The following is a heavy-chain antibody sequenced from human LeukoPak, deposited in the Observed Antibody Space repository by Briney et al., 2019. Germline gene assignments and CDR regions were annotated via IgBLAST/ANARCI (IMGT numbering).Heavy chain of an antibody. CDR3: ARSYYYGSGSYYQGY. J-gene: IGHJ4*02. D-gene: IGHD3-10*01. Sequence: GGSLRLSCAASGFTFSSYGMHWVRQAPGKGLEWVAVIWYDGSNKYYADSVKGRFTISRDNSKTTLYLQMNSLRAEDTAVYYCARSYYYGSGSYYQGYWGQGTLVTVSS. CDR1: GFTFSSYG. V-gene: IGHV3-33*01. CDR2: IWYDGSNK.